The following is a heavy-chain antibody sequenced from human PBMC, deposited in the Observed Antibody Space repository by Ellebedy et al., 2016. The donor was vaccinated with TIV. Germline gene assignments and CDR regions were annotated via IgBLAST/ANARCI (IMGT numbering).Heavy chain of an antibody. J-gene: IGHJ5*02. D-gene: IGHD3-10*01. V-gene: IGHV4-61*01. CDR3: ARGGVSNWFDP. Sequence: SETLSLXXTVSGGSISSTPYYWSWIRQPPGKGLEWIGYIYYSGSTNYNPSLKSRVTISVDTSKNQFSLKLSSVTAADTAVYYCARGGVSNWFDPWGQGTLVTVSS. CDR1: GGSISSTPYY. CDR2: IYYSGST.